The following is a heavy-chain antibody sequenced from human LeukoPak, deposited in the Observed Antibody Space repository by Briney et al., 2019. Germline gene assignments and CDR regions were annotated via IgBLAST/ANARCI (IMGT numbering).Heavy chain of an antibody. CDR1: GFIFNSYA. CDR3: AKGSTWIWRDFDY. D-gene: IGHD5-12*01. V-gene: IGHV3-23*01. CDR2: ISGSGGST. Sequence: GGSLRLSCAASGFIFNSYAMSWVRQAPGKGLEWVSAISGSGGSTYYADSVKGRFTISRDNSKNTLYLQMNSLRAEDTAVYYCAKGSTWIWRDFDYWGQGTLVTVSS. J-gene: IGHJ4*02.